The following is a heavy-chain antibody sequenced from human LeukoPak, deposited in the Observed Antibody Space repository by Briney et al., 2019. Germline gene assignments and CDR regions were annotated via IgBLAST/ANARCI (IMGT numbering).Heavy chain of an antibody. Sequence: GASVKVSCKASGYTFTNYDISWVRQAPGQGLEWMGWISPYNDNTDYAQKVQGRVTMTTDTSTNTAYMELRSLRSDDTAVYYCARQQGFEFDWDSSDAFDIWGQGTMATVSS. CDR3: ARQQGFEFDWDSSDAFDI. D-gene: IGHD3-9*01. CDR1: GYTFTNYD. J-gene: IGHJ3*02. V-gene: IGHV1-18*01. CDR2: ISPYNDNT.